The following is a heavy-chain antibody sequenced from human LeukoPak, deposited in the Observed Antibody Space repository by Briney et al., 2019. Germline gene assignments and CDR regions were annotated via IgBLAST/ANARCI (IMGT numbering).Heavy chain of an antibody. CDR1: GYTFTSYG. V-gene: IGHV1-18*01. Sequence: ASVKVSCKASGYTFTSYGISWVRQATGQGLEWMGWISAYNGNTNYAQKLQGRVTMTTDTSTSTAYMELRSLRSDDTAVYYCARDTSSIVVVPAATLGYWGQGTLVTVSS. CDR2: ISAYNGNT. D-gene: IGHD2-2*01. J-gene: IGHJ4*02. CDR3: ARDTSSIVVVPAATLGY.